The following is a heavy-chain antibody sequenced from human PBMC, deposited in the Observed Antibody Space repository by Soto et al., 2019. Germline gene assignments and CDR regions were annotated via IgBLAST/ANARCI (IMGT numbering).Heavy chain of an antibody. Sequence: PGGSLRLSCAASGFTFSSYSMNWVRQAPGKGLEWVSYISSSSSTIYYADSVKGRFTISRDNAKNSLYLQMNSLRDEDTAVYYCARGVRSSSRGLLYYFDYWGQGTLVTVSS. CDR2: ISSSSSTI. V-gene: IGHV3-48*02. CDR3: ARGVRSSSRGLLYYFDY. D-gene: IGHD6-6*01. J-gene: IGHJ4*02. CDR1: GFTFSSYS.